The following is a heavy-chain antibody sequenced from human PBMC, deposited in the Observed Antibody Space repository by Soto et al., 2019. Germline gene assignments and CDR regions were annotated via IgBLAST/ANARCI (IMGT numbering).Heavy chain of an antibody. CDR3: AADFPPYYYDSSGYYSAL. J-gene: IGHJ4*02. Sequence: SVKVACKASGGTFSSYAISWVRQAPGQGLEWIGGIIVGIGTTNYAQKFQERVTITADMSTSTAYMELSSLRSEDTAVYYCAADFPPYYYDSSGYYSALWGQGTLVTVSS. V-gene: IGHV1-69*06. CDR2: IIVGIGTT. D-gene: IGHD3-22*01. CDR1: GGTFSSYA.